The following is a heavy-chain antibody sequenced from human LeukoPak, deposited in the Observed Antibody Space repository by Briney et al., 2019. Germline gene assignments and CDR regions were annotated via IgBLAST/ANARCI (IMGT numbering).Heavy chain of an antibody. CDR3: ARSSVYYDFWSGYYEIRD. V-gene: IGHV4-61*02. CDR1: GGSISSGGYS. J-gene: IGHJ4*02. Sequence: SETLSLTCAVSGGSISSGGYSWSWIRQPAGKGLEWIGRLYTSGSTNYNPSLKSRVTISVDTSKNQFSLKLSSVTAADTAVYYCARSSVYYDFWSGYYEIRDWGQGTLVTVSS. CDR2: LYTSGST. D-gene: IGHD3-3*01.